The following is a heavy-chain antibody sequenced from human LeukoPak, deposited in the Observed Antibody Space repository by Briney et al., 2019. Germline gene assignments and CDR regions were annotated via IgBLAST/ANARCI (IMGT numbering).Heavy chain of an antibody. J-gene: IGHJ4*02. CDR2: ISGSGTTI. V-gene: IGHV3-48*03. D-gene: IGHD4-17*01. CDR3: AREDATALDY. CDR1: GFTFSSYE. Sequence: GGSLRLSCAASGFTFSSYEMNWVRQAPGKGLEWVSYISGSGTTIYYADSVKGRFSISRDNAKNSLYLQMNSLRAEDTAVYYCAREDATALDYWGQGTLVTVSS.